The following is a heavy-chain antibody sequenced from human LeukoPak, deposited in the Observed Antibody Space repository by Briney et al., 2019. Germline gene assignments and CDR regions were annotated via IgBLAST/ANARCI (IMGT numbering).Heavy chain of an antibody. V-gene: IGHV3-20*04. Sequence: PGGSLRLSCAASGFSIDEHGMSWVRQVPGKGLQWVAGINWNGGSTGYADSVKGRFTISRDNAKNSLYLQMNSLRAEDTALYYCASGDSSGWYFDTWGQGTLVSVSS. J-gene: IGHJ5*02. CDR2: INWNGGST. CDR3: ASGDSSGWYFDT. D-gene: IGHD6-19*01. CDR1: GFSIDEHG.